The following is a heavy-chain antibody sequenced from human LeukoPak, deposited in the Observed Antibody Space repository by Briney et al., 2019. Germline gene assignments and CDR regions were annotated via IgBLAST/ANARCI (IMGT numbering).Heavy chain of an antibody. J-gene: IGHJ4*02. D-gene: IGHD5-12*01. CDR3: ANWDIVATIIEN. CDR1: GFPFSSYA. CDR2: ISGSGGST. V-gene: IGHV3-23*01. Sequence: GSLRLSCAASGFPFSSYAMSWVRQAPGKGLEWVSAISGSGGSTYYADSVKGRFTISRDNSKNTLYLQMNSLRAEDTAVYYCANWDIVATIIENWGQGTLVTVSP.